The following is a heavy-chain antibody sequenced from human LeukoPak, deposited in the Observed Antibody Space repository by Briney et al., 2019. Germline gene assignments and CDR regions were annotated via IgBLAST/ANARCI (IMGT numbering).Heavy chain of an antibody. Sequence: GGSLRLSCAASGFTSSSYEMNWVRQAPGKGLEWVSYISSSGSTIYYADSVKGRFTISRDNAKNSLYLQMNSLRAEDTAVYYCARDGDYWDYWGQGTLVTVSS. V-gene: IGHV3-48*03. J-gene: IGHJ4*02. CDR3: ARDGDYWDY. D-gene: IGHD2-15*01. CDR2: ISSSGSTI. CDR1: GFTSSSYE.